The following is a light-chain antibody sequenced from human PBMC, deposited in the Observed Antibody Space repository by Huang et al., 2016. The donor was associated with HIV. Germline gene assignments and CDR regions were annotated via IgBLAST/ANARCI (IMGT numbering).Light chain of an antibody. Sequence: DIQMTQSPSSLSASVGDRVTISCRASQSISTYLIWYQQKPGKAPKLLIYDASSVQSGVPSRCGGSGSGTDFTLTISSLQPEDFATYYCQQSHSTPYTFGQGTKLEIK. CDR2: DAS. CDR3: QQSHSTPYT. V-gene: IGKV1-39*01. CDR1: QSISTY. J-gene: IGKJ2*01.